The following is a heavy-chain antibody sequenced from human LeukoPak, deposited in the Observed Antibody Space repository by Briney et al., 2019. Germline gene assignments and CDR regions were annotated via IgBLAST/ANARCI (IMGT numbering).Heavy chain of an antibody. CDR2: ISGSGGST. CDR3: ARRDFWSGYCLDY. J-gene: IGHJ4*02. D-gene: IGHD3-3*01. V-gene: IGHV3-23*01. CDR1: GFTFSSYA. Sequence: GGSLRLSCAASGFTFSSYAMSWVRQAPGKGLEWVSAISGSGGSTYYADSVKGRFTISRDNSKNTLYLQMNSLRAEDTAVYYCARRDFWSGYCLDYWGQGTLVTVSS.